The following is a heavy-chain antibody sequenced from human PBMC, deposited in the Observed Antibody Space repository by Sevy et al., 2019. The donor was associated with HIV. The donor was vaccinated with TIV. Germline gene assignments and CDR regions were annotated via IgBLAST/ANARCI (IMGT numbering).Heavy chain of an antibody. D-gene: IGHD4-4*01. V-gene: IGHV4-61*01. CDR2: MFYRGST. CDR1: GDSVSSDNYY. CDR3: ARLSAVSRSYNFDY. Sequence: SETLSLTCTVSGDSVSSDNYYWSWIRQPPGKGLEWIGYMFYRGSTNYNPSLKSRVTISVDTSKNQFSLKLMCVTAADTAVYYCARLSAVSRSYNFDYWGQGTLVTVSS. J-gene: IGHJ4*02.